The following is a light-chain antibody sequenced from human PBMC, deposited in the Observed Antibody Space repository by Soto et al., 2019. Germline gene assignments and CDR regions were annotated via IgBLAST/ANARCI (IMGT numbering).Light chain of an antibody. CDR2: EGT. J-gene: IGLJ3*02. V-gene: IGLV2-23*01. Sequence: QSALTQSASVSGSPGQSITISCTGTSSEFWTYSVVSWYQQHPGKAPKLLIYEGTKRPSGVSNRFSASESGNTASLTISGLQAEDEAVYYCPSYARSTLVFGGGTKLTVL. CDR1: SSEFWTYSV. CDR3: PSYARSTLV.